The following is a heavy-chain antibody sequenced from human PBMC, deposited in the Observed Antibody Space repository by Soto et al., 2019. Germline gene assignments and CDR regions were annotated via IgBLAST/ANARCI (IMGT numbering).Heavy chain of an antibody. CDR3: ARESDGYSYGTGAFDI. CDR2: IIPIFGTA. Sequence: SVKVSCKASGGTFSSYAISWVRQAPGQGLEWMGGIIPIFGTANYAQKFQGRVTITADESTSTAYMELSSLRSEDTAVYYCARESDGYSYGTGAFDIWGQGTMVTVSS. J-gene: IGHJ3*02. V-gene: IGHV1-69*13. D-gene: IGHD2-21*01. CDR1: GGTFSSYA.